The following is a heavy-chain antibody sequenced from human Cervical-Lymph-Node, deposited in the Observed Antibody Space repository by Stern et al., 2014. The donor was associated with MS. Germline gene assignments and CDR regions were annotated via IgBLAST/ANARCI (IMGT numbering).Heavy chain of an antibody. CDR2: IVPIFEKS. Sequence: QMQLVQSGAEVKKPGSSVKVSCKVSGATFSTNGISWVRQGPGQGLEWRVAIVPIFEKSNYAQKFRGRVSITADESTNTAYMELTSLTSEDTGVYYCAREHHGGNFAAWGQGTLVTVSS. J-gene: IGHJ5*02. CDR3: AREHHGGNFAA. V-gene: IGHV1-69*01. D-gene: IGHD4-23*01. CDR1: GATFSTNG.